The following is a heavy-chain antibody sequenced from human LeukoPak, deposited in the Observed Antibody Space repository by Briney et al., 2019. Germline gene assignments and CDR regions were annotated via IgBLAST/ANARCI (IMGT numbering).Heavy chain of an antibody. CDR2: INHRGST. CDR1: SGSFSGYY. D-gene: IGHD6-19*01. J-gene: IGHJ4*02. CDR3: ARKREGGQWLVVFDY. V-gene: IGHV4-34*01. Sequence: SETLSLTCAVYSGSFSGYYWSWIRQPPGRGLEWIGEINHRGSTNYNPSLKSRVTISVDTSKNQFSLKLSSVTAADTAVYYCARKREGGQWLVVFDYWGQGTLVTVSS.